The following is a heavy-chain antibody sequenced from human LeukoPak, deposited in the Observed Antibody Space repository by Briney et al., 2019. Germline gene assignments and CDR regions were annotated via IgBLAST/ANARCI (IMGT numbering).Heavy chain of an antibody. V-gene: IGHV1-18*01. CDR3: ARDKDAITMIVVATVRYDALDI. Sequence: ASVKVSCKASGYTFTSYGISWVRQAPGQGLEWMGWISAYNGNTNYAQKLQGRVTMTTDTSTSTAYMGLRSLRSDDTAVYYCARDKDAITMIVVATVRYDALDIWGQGTMVTVSS. J-gene: IGHJ3*02. CDR1: GYTFTSYG. D-gene: IGHD3-22*01. CDR2: ISAYNGNT.